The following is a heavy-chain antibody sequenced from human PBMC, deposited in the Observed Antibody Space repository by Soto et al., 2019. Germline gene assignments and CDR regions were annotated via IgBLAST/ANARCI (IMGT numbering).Heavy chain of an antibody. V-gene: IGHV3-49*03. Sequence: GGSLRLSCTASGFTFGDYAMSWFRQAPGKGLEWVGFIRSKAYGGTTEYAASVKGRFTISRDESKSIAYLQMNSLKTEDTAVYYCTRERNIVVVVAAIFGPVDYWGQGTLVTVSS. D-gene: IGHD2-15*01. CDR3: TRERNIVVVVAAIFGPVDY. J-gene: IGHJ4*02. CDR2: IRSKAYGGTT. CDR1: GFTFGDYA.